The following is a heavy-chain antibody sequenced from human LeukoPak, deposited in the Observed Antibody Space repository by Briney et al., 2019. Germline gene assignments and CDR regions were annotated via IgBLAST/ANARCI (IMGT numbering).Heavy chain of an antibody. CDR1: GFTFSSYE. V-gene: IGHV3-48*03. Sequence: GGSLRLSCAASGFTFSSYEMNWVRQAPGKGLEWVSYISSSGSTIYYADSVKGRFTISRDNAKNSLYLQMNSLRAEDTAVYYCAKEGGILTGYYTRHYMDVWGEGTTVTISS. CDR3: AKEGGILTGYYTRHYMDV. CDR2: ISSSGSTI. J-gene: IGHJ6*03. D-gene: IGHD3-9*01.